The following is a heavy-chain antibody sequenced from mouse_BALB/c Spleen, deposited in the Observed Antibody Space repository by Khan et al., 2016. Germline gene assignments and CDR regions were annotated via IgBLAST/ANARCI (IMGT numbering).Heavy chain of an antibody. Sequence: VQLQQSGAEIVKPGASVKLSCTASGFNIKDTYMHWVKQRPEQGLEWIGRIDPANGNTKYDPKFQGKATITADTSSNTAYLQLSSLTSEDTAVYYWASRGAYYDAMDYWGQGTSVTVSS. CDR1: GFNIKDTY. V-gene: IGHV14-3*02. CDR3: ASRGAYYDAMDY. J-gene: IGHJ4*01. D-gene: IGHD3-1*01. CDR2: IDPANGNT.